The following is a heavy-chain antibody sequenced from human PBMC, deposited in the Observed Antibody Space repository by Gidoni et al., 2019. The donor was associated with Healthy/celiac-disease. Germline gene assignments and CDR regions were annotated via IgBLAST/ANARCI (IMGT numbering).Heavy chain of an antibody. V-gene: IGHV3-33*01. J-gene: IGHJ4*02. D-gene: IGHD5-18*01. CDR2: IWYDGSNK. CDR3: ARDGDTAMVTGLDY. CDR1: GFTFSSYG. Sequence: QVQLVEAGGGVVKPGRSLRLSCAASGFTFSSYGMHWVRQAPGKGLEWVAVIWYDGSNKYYADSVKGRFTISRDNSKNTLYLQMNSLRAEDTAVYYCARDGDTAMVTGLDYWGQGTLVTVSS.